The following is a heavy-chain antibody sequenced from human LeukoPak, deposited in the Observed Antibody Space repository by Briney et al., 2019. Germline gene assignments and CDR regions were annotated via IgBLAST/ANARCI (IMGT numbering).Heavy chain of an antibody. CDR3: AKVPRGSYYYFDY. CDR1: GFTFSSYA. Sequence: PGGSLRLSCAASGFTFSSYAMHWVRQAPGKGLEWVAVISYDGSNKYYADSVKGRFTISRDNSKNTLYLQMNSLRAEDTAVYYCAKVPRGSYYYFDYWGQGTLVTVSS. CDR2: ISYDGSNK. J-gene: IGHJ4*02. V-gene: IGHV3-30-3*01. D-gene: IGHD1-26*01.